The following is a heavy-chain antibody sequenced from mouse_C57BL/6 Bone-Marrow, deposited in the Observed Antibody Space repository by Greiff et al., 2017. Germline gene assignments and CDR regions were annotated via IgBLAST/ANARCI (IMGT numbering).Heavy chain of an antibody. CDR2: LYPGSGST. CDR1: GYTFTSYW. V-gene: IGHV1-55*01. CDR3: AREEGFYGYYFDY. D-gene: IGHD2-2*01. J-gene: IGHJ2*01. Sequence: QVQLQQPGAELVKPGASVKMSCKASGYTFTSYWITWVKQRPGQGLEWIGDLYPGSGSTNYNEKFKSKATLTVDTSSSTAYMQLSSLTSEDSAVYYGAREEGFYGYYFDYWGQGTTLTVSS.